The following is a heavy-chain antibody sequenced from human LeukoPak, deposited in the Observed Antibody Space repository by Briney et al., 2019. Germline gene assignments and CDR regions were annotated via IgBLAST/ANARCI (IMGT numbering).Heavy chain of an antibody. V-gene: IGHV3-66*01. J-gene: IGHJ6*03. D-gene: IGHD6-6*01. Sequence: GGSLRLSCAASGFTVSSNYMTWVRQAPGKGLEWVSVIYSGGDTFYADSVKGRFTISRDNSKNTLYLQMKSLRAEDTAVYYCARGVRSVAARRHYYYYMDVWGKGTTVTVSS. CDR3: ARGVRSVAARRHYYYYMDV. CDR2: IYSGGDT. CDR1: GFTVSSNY.